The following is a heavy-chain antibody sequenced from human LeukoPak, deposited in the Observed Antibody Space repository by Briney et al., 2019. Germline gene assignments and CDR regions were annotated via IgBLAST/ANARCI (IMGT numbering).Heavy chain of an antibody. CDR3: ANGLEYSSNPAFDH. J-gene: IGHJ4*02. V-gene: IGHV3-23*01. CDR2: ITSSGGST. Sequence: PGGSLRLSCAASGFTFTSYAMGWVRQAPGKGLEWVSHITSSGGSTYYADSVKGRFTISRDISKNTLYLQMNSLRAEDTAVYHCANGLEYSSNPAFDHWGQGTLVTVSS. D-gene: IGHD6-6*01. CDR1: GFTFTSYA.